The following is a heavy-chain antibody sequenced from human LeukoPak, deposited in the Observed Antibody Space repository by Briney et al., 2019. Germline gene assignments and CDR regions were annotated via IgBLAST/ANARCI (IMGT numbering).Heavy chain of an antibody. CDR3: VKARYYYGSSGYYQGLYYFDY. J-gene: IGHJ4*02. D-gene: IGHD3-22*01. Sequence: GGSLRLSCSASGFTFSSYAMHWVRQAPGKGLEYVSAISSNGGSTYYADSVKGRFTISRDNSKNTLYLQMSSLRAEDTAVYYCVKARYYYGSSGYYQGLYYFDYWGQGTLVTVSS. V-gene: IGHV3-64D*09. CDR1: GFTFSSYA. CDR2: ISSNGGST.